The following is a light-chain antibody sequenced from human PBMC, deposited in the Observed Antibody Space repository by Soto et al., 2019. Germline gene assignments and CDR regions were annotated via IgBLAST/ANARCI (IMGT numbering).Light chain of an antibody. V-gene: IGLV2-14*01. CDR3: SSFSSRNALV. J-gene: IGLJ2*01. CDR1: NSDVGIYDF. Sequence: QSVLTQPASVSGTPGQSITISCTGSNSDVGIYDFVSWYQHHPGRAPKLIVSEVSHRPSGVSNRFSGSKSGNTASLTISSLLPEDEAVYFCSSFSSRNALVFGGGTQLTVL. CDR2: EVS.